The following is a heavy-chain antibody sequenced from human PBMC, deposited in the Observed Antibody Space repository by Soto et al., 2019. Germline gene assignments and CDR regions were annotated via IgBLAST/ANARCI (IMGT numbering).Heavy chain of an antibody. V-gene: IGHV3-33*01. CDR2: IWDDGSNK. Sequence: QVQLVESGGGVVQPGRSLRLSCAASGFTFSSYGMQWVRQAPGKGLEWVAIIWDDGSNKYYADSVKGRFTISRDDSKNTLYLQMNSLRAEDTAVYYCARIRGSCSRGSCYMDYWGQGTLVTVSS. J-gene: IGHJ4*02. D-gene: IGHD2-15*01. CDR3: ARIRGSCSRGSCYMDY. CDR1: GFTFSSYG.